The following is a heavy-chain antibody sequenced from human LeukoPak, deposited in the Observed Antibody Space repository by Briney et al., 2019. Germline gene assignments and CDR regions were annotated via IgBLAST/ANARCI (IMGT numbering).Heavy chain of an antibody. J-gene: IGHJ3*02. V-gene: IGHV4-39*02. CDR2: ISYSGGT. Sequence: SETLSLTCTVSGGSIINNNHYWGWTRQPPGKGLEWIGSISYSGGTAYNPSLRSRVTISVDTSKNQFSLKVNSVTAADTAVYYCAREVEYYDSSGYRPHAFDIWGQGTLVTVSS. CDR1: GGSIINNNHY. CDR3: AREVEYYDSSGYRPHAFDI. D-gene: IGHD3-22*01.